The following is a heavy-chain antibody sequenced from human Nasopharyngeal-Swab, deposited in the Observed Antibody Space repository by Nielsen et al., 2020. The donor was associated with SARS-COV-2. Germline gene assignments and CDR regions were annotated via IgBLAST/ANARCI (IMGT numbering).Heavy chain of an antibody. CDR3: ARDGYSSGSYPAAHPMDV. CDR1: GYTFTDYY. CDR2: IDPNRGGT. D-gene: IGHD6-19*01. Sequence: ASVKVSCKASGYTFTDYYIQWVRQAPGQGLEWMGRIDPNRGGTNFAEKFQGRVTMTRDTSSSTAYMELSSLTSDDTAVYYCARDGYSSGSYPAAHPMDVWGQGTTVTVSS. V-gene: IGHV1-2*06. J-gene: IGHJ6*02.